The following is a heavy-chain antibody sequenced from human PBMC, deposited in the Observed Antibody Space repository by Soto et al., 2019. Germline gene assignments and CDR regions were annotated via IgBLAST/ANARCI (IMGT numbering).Heavy chain of an antibody. CDR2: IYHSGST. J-gene: IGHJ5*02. CDR1: GVSVTNGDYS. CDR3: ARVPDR. V-gene: IGHV4-30-2*01. D-gene: IGHD2-2*01. Sequence: SETLSLTCSVSGVSVTNGDYSWSWIRQPPGKGLEWIGYIYHSGSTYYNPSLKSRVTISVDRSKNQFSLKLSSVTAADTAVYYCARVPDRWGQGTLVTVSS.